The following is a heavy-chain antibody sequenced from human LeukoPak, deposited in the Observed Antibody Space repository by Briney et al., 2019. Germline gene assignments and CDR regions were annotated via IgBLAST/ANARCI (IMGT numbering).Heavy chain of an antibody. D-gene: IGHD3-10*01. V-gene: IGHV3-48*03. CDR2: ISSSGSTI. CDR3: ARDWVTMVRTNYYYYGMDV. J-gene: IGHJ6*04. Sequence: PGGSLRLSCAASGFTFSSYEMNWVRQAPGKGLEWVSYISSSGSTIYYAESVKGRFTISRDNAKNSLYLQMNSLRAEDTAVYYCARDWVTMVRTNYYYYGMDVWGKGTTVTVSS. CDR1: GFTFSSYE.